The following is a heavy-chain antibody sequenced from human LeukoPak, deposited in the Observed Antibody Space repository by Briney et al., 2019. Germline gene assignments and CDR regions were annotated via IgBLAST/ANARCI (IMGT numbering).Heavy chain of an antibody. CDR2: ISSNGGST. V-gene: IGHV3-64*01. D-gene: IGHD3-10*01. CDR1: GFTFSSYA. J-gene: IGHJ4*02. CDR3: ARKGLWFGELRVWGYFDY. Sequence: GGSLRLSCAASGFTFSSYAMHWVRQAPGKGLEYVSAISSNGGSTYYANSVKGRFTIPRDNSKDTLYLQMGSLRAEDMAVYYCARKGLWFGELRVWGYFDYWGQGTLVTVSS.